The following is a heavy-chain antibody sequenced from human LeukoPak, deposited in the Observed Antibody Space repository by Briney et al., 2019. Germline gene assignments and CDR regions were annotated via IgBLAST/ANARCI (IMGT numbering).Heavy chain of an antibody. CDR1: AGSLSSSSYY. CDR3: ARESGGHYFDY. J-gene: IGHJ4*02. Sequence: SETLSLTCTVSAGSLSSSSYYWGWIRQPPGKGLEWIGSIYFSGSTYYNPSLKSRVTMSVDTSKNQFSLKLSSVTAADTAVYYCARESGGHYFDYWGQGTLVTVSS. D-gene: IGHD2-15*01. V-gene: IGHV4-39*07. CDR2: IYFSGST.